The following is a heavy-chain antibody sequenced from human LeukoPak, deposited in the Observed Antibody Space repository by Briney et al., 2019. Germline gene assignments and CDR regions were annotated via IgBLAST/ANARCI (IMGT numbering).Heavy chain of an antibody. J-gene: IGHJ4*02. Sequence: GGSLRLSCAASGFTFSSYEMNWVRQAPGKGLEWVSYISSSGSTIYYADSVKGRFTISRDNAKNSLYLQMNSLRAEDTAVYYCARYSSSWYQYFDYWGQGTLVTVSS. CDR3: ARYSSSWYQYFDY. V-gene: IGHV3-48*03. CDR1: GFTFSSYE. CDR2: ISSSGSTI. D-gene: IGHD6-13*01.